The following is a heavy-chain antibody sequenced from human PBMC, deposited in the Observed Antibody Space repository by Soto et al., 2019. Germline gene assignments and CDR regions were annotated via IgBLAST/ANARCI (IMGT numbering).Heavy chain of an antibody. D-gene: IGHD5-18*01. CDR1: VFTFINYA. Sequence: GGSLSLSCASSVFTFINYAMHWVRQAPGKGLEWVAVISYDGSDKYNANSVKGRFTISRDNSKNTLYLQMNSLRAEDTAVYYCARDTGPNGYNYYYFGMDVWGQGTTVTVSS. V-gene: IGHV3-30-3*01. CDR3: ARDTGPNGYNYYYFGMDV. J-gene: IGHJ6*02. CDR2: ISYDGSDK.